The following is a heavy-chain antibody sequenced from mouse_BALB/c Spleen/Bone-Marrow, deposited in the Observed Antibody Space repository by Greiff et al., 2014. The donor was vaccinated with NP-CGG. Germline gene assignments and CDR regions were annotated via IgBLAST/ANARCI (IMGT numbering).Heavy chain of an antibody. CDR1: GFNIKDTY. J-gene: IGHJ3*01. V-gene: IGHV14-3*02. D-gene: IGHD1-1*01. Sequence: EVQLQQSGAELVKPGASVKLSCTASGFNIKDTYMHWVKQRPEQGLEWIGRIDPANGNTKYDPKFQGKATITADTSSSTAYLQLSSLTSEDTAVYYCASYCDGSSSFAYWGQGTLVTVSA. CDR3: ASYCDGSSSFAY. CDR2: IDPANGNT.